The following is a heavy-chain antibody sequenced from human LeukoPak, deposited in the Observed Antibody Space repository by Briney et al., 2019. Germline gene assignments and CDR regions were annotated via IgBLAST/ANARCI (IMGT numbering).Heavy chain of an antibody. CDR3: ARATYSSGWDFDY. V-gene: IGHV4-61*09. CDR1: GGSISSGSYY. CDR2: IYRSGST. J-gene: IGHJ4*02. D-gene: IGHD6-19*01. Sequence: SETLSLTCTVSGGSISSGSYYWSWIRQPAGKRLEWIGHIYRSGSTNYNPSLKSRVTISVDTSKNQFSLKLSSVTAADTAVYYCARATYSSGWDFDYWGQGTLVTVSS.